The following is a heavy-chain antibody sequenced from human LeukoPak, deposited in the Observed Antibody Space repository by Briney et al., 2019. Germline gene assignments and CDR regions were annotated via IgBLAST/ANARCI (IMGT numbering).Heavy chain of an antibody. CDR2: IYYSGST. D-gene: IGHD3-10*01. Sequence: PSETLSLTCTFSGGSIISSSYYWGWIRQPPGKGLEWIGSIYYSGSTYYNPSLKSRVTISVDTSKNQFSLKLSSVTAADTAVYYCARDSPYYYGSGSATYYMDVWGKGTTVTISS. CDR3: ARDSPYYYGSGSATYYMDV. J-gene: IGHJ6*03. CDR1: GGSIISSSYY. V-gene: IGHV4-39*07.